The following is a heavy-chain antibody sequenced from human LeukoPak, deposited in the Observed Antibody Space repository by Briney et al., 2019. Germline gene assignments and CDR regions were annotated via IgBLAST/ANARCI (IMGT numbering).Heavy chain of an antibody. Sequence: GGSLRLSCSASGFTFTTNAMTWVHQAPGKGLEWVSTIRDNGDRTHYADSVTGRFTISRDNSKNTLYLQMNSLRGEDSAIYYCAKGQELDDGVFDSWGQGTLVTVSS. CDR1: GFTFTTNA. CDR2: IRDNGDRT. V-gene: IGHV3-23*01. J-gene: IGHJ4*02. CDR3: AKGQELDDGVFDS. D-gene: IGHD1-1*01.